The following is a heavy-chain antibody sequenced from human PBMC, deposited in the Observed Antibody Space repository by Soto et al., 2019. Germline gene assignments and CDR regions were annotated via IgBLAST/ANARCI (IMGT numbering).Heavy chain of an antibody. CDR3: AKDQGTTDSRGHGAFDI. D-gene: IGHD3-22*01. CDR2: ISGSGGST. CDR1: GFTFSSYA. V-gene: IGHV3-23*01. J-gene: IGHJ3*02. Sequence: HPGGSLRLSCAASGFTFSSYAMSWVRQAPGKGLEWVSAISGSGGSTYYADSVKGRFTISRDNSKNTLYLQMNSLRAEDTAVYYCAKDQGTTDSRGHGAFDIWGQGTMVTVSS.